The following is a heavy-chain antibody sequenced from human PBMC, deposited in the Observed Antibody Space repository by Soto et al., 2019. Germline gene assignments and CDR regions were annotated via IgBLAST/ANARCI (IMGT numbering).Heavy chain of an antibody. CDR3: ARGYCSGGSCWSYYYYMDV. J-gene: IGHJ6*03. V-gene: IGHV1-8*01. D-gene: IGHD2-15*01. Sequence: ASVKVSCKASGYTFTSYDINWVRQATGQGLEWMGWMNPNSGNTGYAQKFQGRVTMTRNTSISTAYMELSSLRSEDTAVYYCARGYCSGGSCWSYYYYMDVWGKGTTVTVSS. CDR2: MNPNSGNT. CDR1: GYTFTSYD.